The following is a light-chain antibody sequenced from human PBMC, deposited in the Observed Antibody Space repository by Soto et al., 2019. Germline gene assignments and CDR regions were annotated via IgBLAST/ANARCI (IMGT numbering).Light chain of an antibody. CDR1: QSVSSSY. CDR2: AAS. V-gene: IGKV3-20*01. J-gene: IGKJ2*01. Sequence: EIVLTQSPGTLSLSPGEGATLSCRASQSVSSSYLAWYQQKPGQAPRLLIYAASSRASGIPDRFRGSGSGTEFTLTISRLEPEDFAVFYCQQYGSSPYTFGQGTKLEIK. CDR3: QQYGSSPYT.